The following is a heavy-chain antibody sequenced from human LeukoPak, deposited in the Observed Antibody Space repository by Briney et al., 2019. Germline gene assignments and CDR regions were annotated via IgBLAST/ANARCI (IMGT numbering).Heavy chain of an antibody. CDR2: IYSGGST. CDR3: ARTFVSGDGYKVGYFDY. J-gene: IGHJ4*02. Sequence: GGSLRLSCAASGFTFTNVWMSWVRQAPGKGLEWVSLIYSGGSTYYADSVKGRFTISRDNSKNTLYLQMNSLSAEDTAVYYCARTFVSGDGYKVGYFDYWGQGTLVTVSS. D-gene: IGHD5-24*01. CDR1: GFTFTNVW. V-gene: IGHV3-53*01.